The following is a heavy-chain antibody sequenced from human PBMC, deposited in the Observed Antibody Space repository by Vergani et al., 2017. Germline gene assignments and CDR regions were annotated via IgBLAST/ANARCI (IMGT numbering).Heavy chain of an antibody. CDR2: INPNSGGT. CDR3: AMRPGRRWYYFDY. V-gene: IGHV1-2*02. Sequence: QVQLVQSGAEVKKPGASVKVSCKASGYPFTGYYMHWVRQAPGQGREWMGWINPNSGGTNYAQKFQGRVTMTRDTSISTAYMELSRLRSDDTAVYYCAMRPGRRWYYFDYWGQGTLVTVSS. CDR1: GYPFTGYY. D-gene: IGHD4-23*01. J-gene: IGHJ4*02.